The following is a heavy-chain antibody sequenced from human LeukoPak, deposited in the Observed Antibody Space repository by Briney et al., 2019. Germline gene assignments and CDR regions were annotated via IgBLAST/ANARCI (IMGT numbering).Heavy chain of an antibody. CDR3: ARGLGDSGWYEFDY. CDR2: IYPGDSDT. D-gene: IGHD6-13*01. J-gene: IGHJ4*02. Sequence: GESLKISCKGSGYSFISQWIGWVRQMPGKGLEWMGIIYPGDSDTRYSPSFQGQVTISADESISTAYLQWSSLKTSDTAMYYCARGLGDSGWYEFDYWGQGTLVTVSS. CDR1: GYSFISQW. V-gene: IGHV5-51*01.